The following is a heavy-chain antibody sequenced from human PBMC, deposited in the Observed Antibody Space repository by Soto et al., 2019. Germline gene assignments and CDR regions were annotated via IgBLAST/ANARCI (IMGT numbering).Heavy chain of an antibody. CDR2: IAYDGRTK. D-gene: IGHD3-22*01. J-gene: IGHJ6*03. Sequence: PGGSLRLSWAASGFTFSSYGMHWVRQAPGKGLGWVAVIAYDGRTKYDAGSVKGRFTISRDNTKNTLYLQRNSLRAEDAAVYYCAKRAVFSGYYYYMDVWGQGTTVTVSS. CDR3: AKRAVFSGYYYYMDV. V-gene: IGHV3-30*18. CDR1: GFTFSSYG.